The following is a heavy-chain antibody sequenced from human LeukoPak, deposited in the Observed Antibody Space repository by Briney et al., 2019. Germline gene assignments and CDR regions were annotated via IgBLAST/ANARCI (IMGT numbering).Heavy chain of an antibody. CDR2: IYTSGST. CDR1: GGSISTYY. Sequence: PSETLSLTCSVAGGSISTYYWSWIRQPAGKGLEWIGRIYTSGSTNYNPSLKSRVTISVDKSKNQFSLKLSSVTAADTAVYYCARDSSGWYGLDPWGQGTLVTVSS. J-gene: IGHJ5*02. D-gene: IGHD6-19*01. V-gene: IGHV4-4*07. CDR3: ARDSSGWYGLDP.